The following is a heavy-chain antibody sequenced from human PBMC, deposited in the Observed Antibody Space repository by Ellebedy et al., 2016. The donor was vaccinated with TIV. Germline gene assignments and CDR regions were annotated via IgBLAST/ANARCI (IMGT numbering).Heavy chain of an antibody. CDR2: SGAACDT. V-gene: IGHV3-13*01. J-gene: IGHJ2*01. CDR3: ARGGPGGDNWFFGL. Sequence: GESLKISCAASGFSLTGSDLHWVRRPAGKGLEWVSASGAACDTYYPDSVRGRFTISRESAKNSFYLQMNSLTAGDTAVYYCARGGPGGDNWFFGLWGRGTRVTVSS. D-gene: IGHD3-10*01. CDR1: GFSLTGSD.